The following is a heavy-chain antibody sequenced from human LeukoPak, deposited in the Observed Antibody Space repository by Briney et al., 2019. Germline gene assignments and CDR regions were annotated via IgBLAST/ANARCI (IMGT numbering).Heavy chain of an antibody. CDR3: ARDAIYGSGSYYYYYYMDV. D-gene: IGHD3-10*01. CDR1: GGSFSGYY. J-gene: IGHJ6*03. Sequence: SETLSLTCAVYGGSFSGYYWSWIRQPPGKGLEWIGEINHSGSTNYNPSLKSRVTISVDTSKNQFSLKLSSVTAADTAVYYCARDAIYGSGSYYYYYYMDVWGKGTTVTISS. CDR2: INHSGST. V-gene: IGHV4-34*01.